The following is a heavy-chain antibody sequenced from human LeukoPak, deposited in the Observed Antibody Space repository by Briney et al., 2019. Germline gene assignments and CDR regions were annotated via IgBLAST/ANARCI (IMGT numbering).Heavy chain of an antibody. J-gene: IGHJ4*02. Sequence: PSETLSLTCTVSGGSISSYYWSWIRQPPGKGLEWIGYIYYSGSTNYNPSLKSRVTISVDTSKNQFSLKLSSVTAADTAVYCCARAHYGDYPGPYFDYWGQGTLVTVSS. CDR3: ARAHYGDYPGPYFDY. CDR2: IYYSGST. CDR1: GGSISSYY. V-gene: IGHV4-59*01. D-gene: IGHD4-17*01.